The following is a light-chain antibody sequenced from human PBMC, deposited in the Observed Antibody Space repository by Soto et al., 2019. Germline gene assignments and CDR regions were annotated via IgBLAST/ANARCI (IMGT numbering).Light chain of an antibody. V-gene: IGKV1-39*01. CDR3: HQSDGTPLT. CDR1: QSISHY. Sequence: DMEMTQSPSSLSASVGDRVTITCRASQSISHYLNWYQHKPGKVPKLLIYAASSLQSGVPTMISGSGSGTDFTLTINSLHREDFATYYCHQSDGTPLTFGGGNKMEIK. CDR2: AAS. J-gene: IGKJ4*01.